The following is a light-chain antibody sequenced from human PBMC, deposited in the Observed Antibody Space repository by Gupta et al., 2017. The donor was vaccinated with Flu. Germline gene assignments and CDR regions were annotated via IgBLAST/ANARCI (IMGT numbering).Light chain of an antibody. CDR3: QHENNSQWT. CDR1: QNINSW. J-gene: IGKJ1*01. CDR2: KAS. Sequence: IHLTQAPSTLSASVGDRVIITCRASQNINSWLSWYQQKPGKAPKLLIYKASRVENGVPSRFSGGGGGTEFTLTISSRQPEDFATYYCQHENNSQWTFGQGTKVEIK. V-gene: IGKV1-5*03.